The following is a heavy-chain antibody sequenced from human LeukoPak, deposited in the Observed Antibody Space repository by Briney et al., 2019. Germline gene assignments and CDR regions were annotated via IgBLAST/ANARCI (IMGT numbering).Heavy chain of an antibody. Sequence: PGGSLRLSCAASGFTFSSYAMSWVRQAPGKGLEWVSAISGSGGSTYYADSVKGRFTISRDNSKNTLYLQMSSLRAEDTAVYYCAKGNLIAVAAYFDYWGQGTLVTVSS. CDR3: AKGNLIAVAAYFDY. V-gene: IGHV3-23*01. CDR1: GFTFSSYA. D-gene: IGHD6-19*01. CDR2: ISGSGGST. J-gene: IGHJ4*02.